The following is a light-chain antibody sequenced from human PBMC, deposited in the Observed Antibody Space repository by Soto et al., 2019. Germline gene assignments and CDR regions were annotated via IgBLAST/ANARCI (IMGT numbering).Light chain of an antibody. CDR3: QHYNSYSEA. CDR1: QGIGTY. Sequence: IPLTHSPSSLSASLGDRVTVTCRASQGIGTYLVWYQQKSGKAPTVLIYASSTLQTGVPSRFSGSGSGTEFTLTISSLQPDDFATYYCQHYNSYSEAFGQGTKVDIK. J-gene: IGKJ1*01. CDR2: ASS. V-gene: IGKV1-9*01.